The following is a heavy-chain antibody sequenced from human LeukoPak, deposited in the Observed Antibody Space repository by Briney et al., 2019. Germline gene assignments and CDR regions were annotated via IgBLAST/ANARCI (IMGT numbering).Heavy chain of an antibody. CDR2: INHSGST. D-gene: IGHD2-2*02. CDR3: ASCSSTSCYSGMDV. Sequence: SETLSLTYAVYGGSFSGYYWSWIRQPPGKGLEWIGEINHSGSTNYNPSLKSRVTISVDTSKNRFSLKLSSVTAADTAVYYCASCSSTSCYSGMDVWGQGTTVTVSS. J-gene: IGHJ6*02. V-gene: IGHV4-34*01. CDR1: GGSFSGYY.